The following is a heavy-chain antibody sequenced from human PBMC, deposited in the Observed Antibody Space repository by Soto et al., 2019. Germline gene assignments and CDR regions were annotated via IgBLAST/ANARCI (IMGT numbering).Heavy chain of an antibody. D-gene: IGHD3-16*01. CDR1: GFTLSAHS. V-gene: IGHV3-48*02. CDR3: ARPHLDRPTYYGLDV. J-gene: IGHJ6*02. Sequence: GGSLRLSCAASGFTLSAHSMNWVRQAPGKGLEWISFINSGSDTIYYGDSVKGRFTISRDNAKNALYLQMNSLRDDDTAVYYCARPHLDRPTYYGLDVWGQGTTVTVSS. CDR2: INSGSDTI.